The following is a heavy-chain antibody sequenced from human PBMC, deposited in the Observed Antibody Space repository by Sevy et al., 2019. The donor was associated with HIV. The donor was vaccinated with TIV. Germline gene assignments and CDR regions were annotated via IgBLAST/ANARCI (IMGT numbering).Heavy chain of an antibody. V-gene: IGHV3-66*02. CDR2: IYSGGST. D-gene: IGHD6-13*01. CDR3: AREQQLVWGLDY. J-gene: IGHJ4*02. CDR1: GFTVSSNY. Sequence: GGSLRLSCAASGFTVSSNYMSWVRQAPGKGLEWVSVIYSGGSTYYADSVKGRFTISRDNSKNTLYLQMNSLRAEDTAVYYCAREQQLVWGLDYWGQGTLVTVSS.